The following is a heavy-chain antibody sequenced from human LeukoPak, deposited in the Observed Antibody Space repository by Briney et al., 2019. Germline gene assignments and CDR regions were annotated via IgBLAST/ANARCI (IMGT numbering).Heavy chain of an antibody. J-gene: IGHJ4*02. CDR3: AREVAGRSWFDY. Sequence: ASVKVSCKASGYTFTSYGISWVRQAPGQGLEWMGWISAYNGNTSYAQKLQGRVTMTTDTSTSTAYMELRSLRSDDTAVYYCAREVAGRSWFDYWGQGTLVTVSS. CDR2: ISAYNGNT. D-gene: IGHD6-19*01. CDR1: GYTFTSYG. V-gene: IGHV1-18*04.